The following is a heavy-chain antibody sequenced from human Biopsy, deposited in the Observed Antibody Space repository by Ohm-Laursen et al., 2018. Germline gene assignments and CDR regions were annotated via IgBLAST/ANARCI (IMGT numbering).Heavy chain of an antibody. CDR3: ATKLTGYFHH. CDR1: GGTFSNYG. D-gene: IGHD3-9*01. V-gene: IGHV1-69*06. Sequence: VASVKVSCKAPGGTFSNYGVNWGRQAPGQGLEGLGGNIPILGTGNYAQKFQDRVTVAADTSTSTATMELRSLRSDDTAVYYCATKLTGYFHHWGQGTLVIVSS. J-gene: IGHJ1*01. CDR2: NIPILGTG.